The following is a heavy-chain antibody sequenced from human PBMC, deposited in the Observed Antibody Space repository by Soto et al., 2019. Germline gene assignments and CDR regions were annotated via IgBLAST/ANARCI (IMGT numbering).Heavy chain of an antibody. J-gene: IGHJ4*02. V-gene: IGHV3-72*01. CDR3: ASLAGAKEGFDY. CDR1: GFILTGHY. D-gene: IGHD1-26*01. Sequence: EVQLVESGGGLVQPGGSLRLSCAASGFILTGHYMDWVRQAPGKGLEWVGRTTNKANSYTTEYAASVKGRFTISRDDSKNSLYLHMNSLKTEYTAVYYCASLAGAKEGFDYWGQGTLVTVSS. CDR2: TTNKANSYTT.